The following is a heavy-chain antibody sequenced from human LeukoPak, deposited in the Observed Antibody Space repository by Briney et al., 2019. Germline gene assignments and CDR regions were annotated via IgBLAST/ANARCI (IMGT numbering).Heavy chain of an antibody. D-gene: IGHD6-19*01. Sequence: SEALSLTCAVYGGSFSGYYWSCIRHPPGKGLEWIGEIYHSGSTNYSPSLKSRVTISVDTSKNQFSLKLSSVTAADTAVYYCARAGLIAVAGPYYYYYGMDVWGQGTTVTVSS. CDR1: GGSFSGYY. CDR2: IYHSGST. V-gene: IGHV4-34*01. J-gene: IGHJ6*02. CDR3: ARAGLIAVAGPYYYYYGMDV.